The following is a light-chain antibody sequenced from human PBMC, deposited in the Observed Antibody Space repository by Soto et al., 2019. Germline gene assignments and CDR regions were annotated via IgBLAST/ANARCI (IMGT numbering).Light chain of an antibody. CDR2: GAS. CDR1: QSVSSSH. CDR3: QQYGSSPNT. J-gene: IGKJ2*01. V-gene: IGKV3-20*01. Sequence: EIVLTQSPGTLSLSPGDRATLFCRASQSVSSSHLAWYQQKPGQAPRLLIYGASSRASGVPDRFSGSGSGTDFTLTISRLEPEDFAVYYCQQYGSSPNTFGQGTKVEIE.